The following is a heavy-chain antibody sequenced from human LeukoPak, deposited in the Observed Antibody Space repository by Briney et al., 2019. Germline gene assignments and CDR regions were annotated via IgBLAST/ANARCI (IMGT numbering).Heavy chain of an antibody. V-gene: IGHV4-34*01. CDR1: GGSFSGYY. D-gene: IGHD3-3*01. CDR2: INHRGST. Sequence: PSETLSLTCAVYGGSFSGYYWSWIRQPPGKGLEWIGEINHRGSTNYNPSLKSRVTISVDTSKNQFSLKLSSVTAADTAVYYCASHFLFYDFWSGYYLGVFDYWGQGTLVTVSS. CDR3: ASHFLFYDFWSGYYLGVFDY. J-gene: IGHJ4*02.